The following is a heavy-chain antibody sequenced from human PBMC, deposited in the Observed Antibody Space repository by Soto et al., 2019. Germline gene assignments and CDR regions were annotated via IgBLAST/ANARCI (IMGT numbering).Heavy chain of an antibody. J-gene: IGHJ4*02. D-gene: IGHD6-19*01. Sequence: AGGSLRLSCAASGFPFSSYWMSWVRQAPGKGLEWVANIKQDGSEKYYVDSVKGRFTISRDNAKNSLYLQMNSLRAEDTAVYYCASNSSGWYWDYWGQGTLVTVSS. CDR3: ASNSSGWYWDY. CDR1: GFPFSSYW. V-gene: IGHV3-7*01. CDR2: IKQDGSEK.